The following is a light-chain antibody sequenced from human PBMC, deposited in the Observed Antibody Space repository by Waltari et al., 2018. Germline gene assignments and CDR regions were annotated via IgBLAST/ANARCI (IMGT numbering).Light chain of an antibody. Sequence: QSALTQPASVSGSPGQSITISCTGTSSHVGAYNYVSWYQQHPGKPPKLMVFDVSNRPSGASNRFSGSKSGNTASLTISGLQADDEADYYCCSYTGTTTRWVFGGGTKLTVL. CDR3: CSYTGTTTRWV. J-gene: IGLJ3*02. CDR1: SSHVGAYNY. CDR2: DVS. V-gene: IGLV2-14*03.